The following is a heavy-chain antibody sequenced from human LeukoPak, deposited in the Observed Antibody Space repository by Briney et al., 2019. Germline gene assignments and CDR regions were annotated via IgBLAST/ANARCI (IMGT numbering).Heavy chain of an antibody. CDR2: IYSGGLT. Sequence: GGSLRLSCAASGFTVSSNYMSWVRQAPGKGLEWVSVIYSGGLTYYADSVEGRFTISRGNSKNTLYLQVDSLRAEDTAVYYCARASLSLVRGVIIPSFYYFDYWGQGTLVTVSS. J-gene: IGHJ4*02. CDR1: GFTVSSNY. D-gene: IGHD3-10*01. V-gene: IGHV3-66*01. CDR3: ARASLSLVRGVIIPSFYYFDY.